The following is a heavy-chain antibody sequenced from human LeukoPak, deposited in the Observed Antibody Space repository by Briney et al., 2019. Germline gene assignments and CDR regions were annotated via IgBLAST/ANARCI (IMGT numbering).Heavy chain of an antibody. J-gene: IGHJ3*02. V-gene: IGHV4-39*02. Sequence: SETLSLTCAVSGGSISSSSFYWAWIRQPPGKELEWIGSIYYRGSTSYKPSLRSRVTMSADLSKNQFSLRLNSVTAADTAVYYCARDKSGMVRGVILRTDAFDIWGQGTMVTVSS. CDR2: IYYRGST. CDR1: GGSISSSSFY. CDR3: ARDKSGMVRGVILRTDAFDI. D-gene: IGHD3-10*01.